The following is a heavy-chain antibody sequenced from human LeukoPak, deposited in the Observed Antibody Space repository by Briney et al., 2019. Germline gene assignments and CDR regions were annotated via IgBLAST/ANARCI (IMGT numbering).Heavy chain of an antibody. J-gene: IGHJ4*02. CDR2: INQDGSEK. CDR3: ARDSDSDY. Sequence: GGSLRLSCAASGFTFSNYWLSWVRQAPGKGLEWVANINQDGSEKKYVDSVKGRFTISRDNAKNSLYLQMNSLRVKDTAVYYCARDSDSDYWGQGTLVTVSS. V-gene: IGHV3-7*01. CDR1: GFTFSNYW. D-gene: IGHD2-15*01.